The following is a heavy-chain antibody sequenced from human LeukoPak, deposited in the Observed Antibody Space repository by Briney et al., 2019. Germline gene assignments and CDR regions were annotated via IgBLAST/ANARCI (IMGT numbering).Heavy chain of an antibody. J-gene: IGHJ4*02. V-gene: IGHV3-21*01. D-gene: IGHD5-18*01. CDR3: AKANPQRYSYDPYYFDY. CDR1: GFTFSTYN. CDR2: ISSSSSYI. Sequence: PGGSLRLSCAASGFTFSTYNMNWVRQAPGKGLEWVSSISSSSSYIYYADSVKGRFTISRDNAKNSLYLQMNSLRAEDTAVYYCAKANPQRYSYDPYYFDYWGQGTLVTVSS.